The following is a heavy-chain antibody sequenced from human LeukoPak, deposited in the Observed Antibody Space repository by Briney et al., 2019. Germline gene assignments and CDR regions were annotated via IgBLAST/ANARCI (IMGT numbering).Heavy chain of an antibody. J-gene: IGHJ4*02. CDR3: AKGAGIAVAGTPFDY. D-gene: IGHD6-19*01. Sequence: GGSLILSCAASGFTFSSYGVHWVRQAPGKELEWVEVFSYDGSNKYYADSVKGRFTISRDNSKNTLYLQMNSLRAEDTAVYYCAKGAGIAVAGTPFDYWGQGTLVTVSS. CDR2: FSYDGSNK. CDR1: GFTFSSYG. V-gene: IGHV3-30*18.